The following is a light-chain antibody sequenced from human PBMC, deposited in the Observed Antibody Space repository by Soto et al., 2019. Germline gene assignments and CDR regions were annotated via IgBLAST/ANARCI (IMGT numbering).Light chain of an antibody. CDR2: DAS. J-gene: IGKJ2*01. V-gene: IGKV1-5*03. Sequence: DIQMTQSPSTLSASVGDRVTITCRASQSITNCFAWYQQKPGKAPKLLIFDASSLRSGVPSRFSGSVTGTEFTLTIISLQPADFATYYCQQHNPYSPYTFGQGTKLEIK. CDR3: QQHNPYSPYT. CDR1: QSITNC.